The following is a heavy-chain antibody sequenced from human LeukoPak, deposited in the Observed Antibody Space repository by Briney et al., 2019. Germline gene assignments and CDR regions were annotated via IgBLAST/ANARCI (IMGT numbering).Heavy chain of an antibody. CDR3: ATYVDIMATTNSSSFDI. CDR1: GYTLTELS. Sequence: ASVTVSCKVSGYTLTELSMHWVRQAPGTPLEWLGGFDPEDRETIYAQKPQRRVTMTEDTSTDTAYMELSSLRSEDAAVYYCATYVDIMATTNSSSFDIWGQGTMVTVSS. J-gene: IGHJ3*02. CDR2: FDPEDRET. D-gene: IGHD5-12*01. V-gene: IGHV1-24*01.